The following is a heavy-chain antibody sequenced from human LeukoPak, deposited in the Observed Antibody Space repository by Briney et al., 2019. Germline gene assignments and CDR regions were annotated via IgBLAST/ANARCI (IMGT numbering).Heavy chain of an antibody. CDR3: AKLDYSNYEDY. D-gene: IGHD4-11*01. CDR2: ISGSGGST. V-gene: IGHV3-23*01. J-gene: IGHJ4*02. Sequence: GGSLRLSCAASGFIFSDYTMNWVRQAPGKGLEWVSAISGSGGSTYYADSVKGRFTISRDNSKNTLYLQMNSLRAEDTAVYYCAKLDYSNYEDYWGQGTLVTVSS. CDR1: GFIFSDYT.